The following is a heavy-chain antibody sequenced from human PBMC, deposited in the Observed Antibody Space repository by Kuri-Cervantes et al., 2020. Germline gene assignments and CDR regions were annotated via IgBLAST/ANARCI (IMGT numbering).Heavy chain of an antibody. V-gene: IGHV4-59*01. Sequence: SETLSLTCTVSGGSISSYYWSWIRQPPGKGLEWIGYIYYSGSTSYNPSLKSRVTISVDTSKNQFSLKLSSVTAADTAVYYCARGSGSYYNVWFDPWGQGTLVTVSS. CDR1: GGSISSYY. CDR2: IYYSGST. D-gene: IGHD3-10*01. J-gene: IGHJ5*02. CDR3: ARGSGSYYNVWFDP.